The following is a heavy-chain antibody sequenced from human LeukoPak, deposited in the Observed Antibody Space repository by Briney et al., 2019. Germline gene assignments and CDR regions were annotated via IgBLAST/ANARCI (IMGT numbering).Heavy chain of an antibody. CDR2: ITSSSSYI. CDR1: GFTFSGYT. D-gene: IGHD1-26*01. CDR3: AKVQKSGDYWDFFDY. V-gene: IGHV3-21*04. Sequence: GGSLRLSCAASGFTFSGYTMNWVRQAPGKGLEWVSSITSSSSYIYYADSVKGRFTISRDNAKNSLFLQMNSLRAEDTALYYCAKVQKSGDYWDFFDYWGQGTLVTVSS. J-gene: IGHJ4*02.